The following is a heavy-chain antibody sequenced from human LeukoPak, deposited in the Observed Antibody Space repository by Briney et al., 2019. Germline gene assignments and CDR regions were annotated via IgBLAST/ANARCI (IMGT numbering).Heavy chain of an antibody. V-gene: IGHV3-48*01. D-gene: IGHD5-18*01. CDR3: ARDNGYSYENWFDP. CDR1: GFTFSSYS. J-gene: IGHJ5*02. CDR2: ISSSSSTI. Sequence: GGSLRLSCAASGFTFSSYSMNWVRQAPGKGLEWVSYISSSSSTIYYADSVKGRFTISRDNAENSLYLQMNSLRAEDTAVYYCARDNGYSYENWFDPWGQGTLVTVSS.